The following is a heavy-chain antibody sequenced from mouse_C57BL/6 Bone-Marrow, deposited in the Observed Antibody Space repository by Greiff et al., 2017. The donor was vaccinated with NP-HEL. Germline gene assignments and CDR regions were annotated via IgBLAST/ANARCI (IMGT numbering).Heavy chain of an antibody. CDR3: ARFTTVPYAMDY. V-gene: IGHV1-82*01. Sequence: QVQLQQSGPELVKPGASVKISCKASGYAFSSSWMNWVKQRPGKGLEWIGRIYPGDGDTNYNGKFKGKATLTADKSSSTAYMQLSSLTSEDSAVYFCARFTTVPYAMDYWGQGTSVTVSS. CDR2: IYPGDGDT. CDR1: GYAFSSSW. D-gene: IGHD1-1*01. J-gene: IGHJ4*01.